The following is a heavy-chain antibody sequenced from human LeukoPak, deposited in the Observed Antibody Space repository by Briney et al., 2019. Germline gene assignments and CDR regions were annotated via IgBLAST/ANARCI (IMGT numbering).Heavy chain of an antibody. J-gene: IGHJ6*02. CDR1: GYTFTSYG. Sequence: ASVKVSCKASGYTFTSYGISWVRQAPGQGLEWMGWISAYNGNTNYAQKLQGRVTMTTDTSTSTAYMELRSLRSDDTAVYYCARGPPTVTYYYYGMAVWGQRTTVTVSS. CDR2: ISAYNGNT. V-gene: IGHV1-18*01. D-gene: IGHD4-17*01. CDR3: ARGPPTVTYYYYGMAV.